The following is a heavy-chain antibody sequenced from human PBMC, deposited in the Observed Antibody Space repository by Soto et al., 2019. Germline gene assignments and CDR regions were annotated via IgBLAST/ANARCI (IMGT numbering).Heavy chain of an antibody. V-gene: IGHV1-8*01. CDR1: GYTFTSYD. Sequence: QVQLVQSGAEVKKPGASVKVSCKASGYTFTSYDINWVRQATGQGLEWMGWMNPNSGNTGYAQKFQGRVTMTRNTSISTAYMELSSLRSEDTAVYYCARGGIGIFGVVLYYFDYWGQGTLVTVSS. D-gene: IGHD3-3*01. J-gene: IGHJ4*02. CDR2: MNPNSGNT. CDR3: ARGGIGIFGVVLYYFDY.